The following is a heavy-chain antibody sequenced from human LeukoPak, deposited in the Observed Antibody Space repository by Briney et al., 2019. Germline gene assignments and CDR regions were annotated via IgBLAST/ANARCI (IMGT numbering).Heavy chain of an antibody. Sequence: SETLSLTCTVSGGSISSYYWSWIRQPPGKGLEWIGYIYYSGSTNYNPSLKSRVTISVDTSKNQFSLKLSSVTAAGTAVYYCARLDYGDYGAGGWFDPWGQGTLVTVSS. CDR1: GGSISSYY. V-gene: IGHV4-59*08. J-gene: IGHJ5*02. D-gene: IGHD4-17*01. CDR2: IYYSGST. CDR3: ARLDYGDYGAGGWFDP.